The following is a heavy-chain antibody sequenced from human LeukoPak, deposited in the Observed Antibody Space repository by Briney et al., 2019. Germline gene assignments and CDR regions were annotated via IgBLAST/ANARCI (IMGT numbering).Heavy chain of an antibody. D-gene: IGHD6-19*01. Sequence: ASVKVSCKASGYTFASYDISWVRQAPGQGLECMGWISAYNGNTNYAQKFQGRVTMTTDTSTSTAYMELRSLRSDDTAVYYCARVPGYSSGWYPINYWGQGTLVTVSS. CDR2: ISAYNGNT. J-gene: IGHJ4*02. CDR1: GYTFASYD. V-gene: IGHV1-18*01. CDR3: ARVPGYSSGWYPINY.